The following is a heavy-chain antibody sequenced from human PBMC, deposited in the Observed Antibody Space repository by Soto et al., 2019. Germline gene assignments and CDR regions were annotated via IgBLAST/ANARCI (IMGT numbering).Heavy chain of an antibody. Sequence: QVQLVQSGAEVKKPGASVKVSCKASGYTFTRNVIHWMRQAPGQRLEWMGWINTGNDNLKYSQKFQGRVIITMDTSASTAYMELSSLRAEDTAVYYCARAAGTTEAFDIWGQGTMVTVSS. V-gene: IGHV1-3*04. CDR2: INTGNDNL. D-gene: IGHD1-1*01. CDR3: ARAAGTTEAFDI. J-gene: IGHJ3*02. CDR1: GYTFTRNV.